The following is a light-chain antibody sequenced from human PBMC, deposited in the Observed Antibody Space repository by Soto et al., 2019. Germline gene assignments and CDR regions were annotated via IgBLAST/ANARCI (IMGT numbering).Light chain of an antibody. J-gene: IGLJ1*01. V-gene: IGLV2-14*01. Sequence: QSALTQPASVSGSPGHSITISCTGTSSDVGGYNYVSWYQQHPGKAPKLMIYEVSNRPSGVSNRFSGSKSGNTASLTISGLQAEDEADYYCSSFRSGSTLFGTGTKVTVL. CDR1: SSDVGGYNY. CDR2: EVS. CDR3: SSFRSGSTL.